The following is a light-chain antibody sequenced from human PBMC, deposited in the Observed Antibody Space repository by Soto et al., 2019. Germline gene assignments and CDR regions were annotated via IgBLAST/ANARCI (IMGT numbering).Light chain of an antibody. V-gene: IGKV3-20*01. CDR1: QSVSSSY. J-gene: IGKJ1*01. CDR3: QQYGSSPQT. Sequence: EIVLTQSPGTLSLSPGERSTLSFSSSQSVSSSYLAWYQQKPGQAPRLLIYGASSRATGIPDRFSGSGSGTDFTLTINRLEPEDFAVYYCQQYGSSPQTFGQGTKVDI. CDR2: GAS.